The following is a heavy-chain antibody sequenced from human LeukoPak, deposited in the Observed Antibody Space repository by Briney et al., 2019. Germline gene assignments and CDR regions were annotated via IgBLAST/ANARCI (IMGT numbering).Heavy chain of an antibody. V-gene: IGHV3-23*01. Sequence: PTGPSLRLSCAASGFTFSTYAMSWVRQAPGKGLEWVSTISGSGGSTYYADSVKGRFTISRDNSKNTLYLQMNSLRAEDTALYYCAKDPPDIAVAGYFDYWGQGTLVTVSS. J-gene: IGHJ4*02. D-gene: IGHD6-19*01. CDR2: ISGSGGST. CDR3: AKDPPDIAVAGYFDY. CDR1: GFTFSTYA.